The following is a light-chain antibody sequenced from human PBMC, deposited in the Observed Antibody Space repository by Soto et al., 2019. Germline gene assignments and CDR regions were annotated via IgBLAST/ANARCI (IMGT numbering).Light chain of an antibody. V-gene: IGKV4-1*01. CDR2: WAS. CDR1: QSVLYSSNNKNY. CDR3: QQYYATPFT. J-gene: IGKJ3*01. Sequence: DIVMTQSPDSLAVSLGERATINCKSSQSVLYSSNNKNYLAWYQQKPGQPPKLLLYWASTRESGVPDRFSGSGSGTEFSLTISSLQAEDVALYYCQQYYATPFTFGPGTKVDI.